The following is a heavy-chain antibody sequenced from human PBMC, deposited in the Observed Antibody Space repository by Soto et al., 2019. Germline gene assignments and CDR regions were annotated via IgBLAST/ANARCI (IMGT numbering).Heavy chain of an antibody. Sequence: QVQLVQSGDEVKKPGASVKVSCKASGYAFGAYYIYWVRQAPGQGLEWMGYITPHGGGARYVQEFRDRLTITTDTPKYTAYMELRSLTSDDTAIYYFAKDRVRTPNGADSFDVWGQGTSVTVS. CDR3: AKDRVRTPNGADSFDV. J-gene: IGHJ3*01. V-gene: IGHV1-2*02. CDR2: ITPHGGGA. CDR1: GYAFGAYY. D-gene: IGHD2-8*01.